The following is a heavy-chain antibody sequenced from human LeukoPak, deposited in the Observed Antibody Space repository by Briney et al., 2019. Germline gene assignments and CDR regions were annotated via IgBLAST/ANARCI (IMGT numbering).Heavy chain of an antibody. CDR3: ARADGSVAGPPSGH. Sequence: GGSLRLSCAASGFTFSSYAMHWVRQAPGKGLEWVAIISYDGSDKYYADSVEGRLTISRDNSKSTLYLQMISLRTEDTAVYYCARADGSVAGPPSGHWGQGTLVTVSS. V-gene: IGHV3-30-3*01. D-gene: IGHD6-19*01. CDR2: ISYDGSDK. CDR1: GFTFSSYA. J-gene: IGHJ4*02.